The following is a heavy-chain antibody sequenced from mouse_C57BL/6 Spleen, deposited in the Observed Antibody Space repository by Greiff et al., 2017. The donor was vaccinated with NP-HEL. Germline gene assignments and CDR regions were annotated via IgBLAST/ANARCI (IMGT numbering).Heavy chain of an antibody. V-gene: IGHV5-4*01. CDR3: ARDQFGGRDYFDY. D-gene: IGHD1-1*01. Sequence: EVKVIESGGGLVKPGGSLKLSCAASGFTFSSYAMSWVRQTPEKRLEWVATISDGGSYTYYPDNVKGRFTISRDNAKNNLYLQMSHLKSEDTAMYYCARDQFGGRDYFDYWGQGTTLTVSS. CDR1: GFTFSSYA. J-gene: IGHJ2*01. CDR2: ISDGGSYT.